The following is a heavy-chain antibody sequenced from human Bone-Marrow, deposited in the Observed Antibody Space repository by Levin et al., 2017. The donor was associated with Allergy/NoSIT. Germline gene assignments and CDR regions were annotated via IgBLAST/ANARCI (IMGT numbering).Heavy chain of an antibody. V-gene: IGHV3-74*01. CDR3: ASAGSGSYSVYMDV. CDR1: GFTFSSNW. CDR2: IKSDGSRT. Sequence: GESLKISCAASGFTFSSNWMLWVRQAPGKGLVWVSRIKSDGSRTTYADFVKGRFTISRDNAKNTLYLEMNSLRAEDTAVYYCASAGSGSYSVYMDVWGKGTTVTVSS. J-gene: IGHJ6*03. D-gene: IGHD3-10*01.